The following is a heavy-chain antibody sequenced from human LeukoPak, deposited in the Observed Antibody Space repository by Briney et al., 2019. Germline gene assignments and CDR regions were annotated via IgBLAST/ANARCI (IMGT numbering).Heavy chain of an antibody. J-gene: IGHJ5*02. Sequence: PSETLSLTCTVPGGSISSYYWSWIRQPPGKGLEWIGYIYYSGSTNYNPSLKSRVTISVDTSKNQFSLKLSSVTAADTAVYYCAREGAYCSSTSCRADWFDPWGQGTLVTVSS. D-gene: IGHD2-2*01. CDR1: GGSISSYY. CDR2: IYYSGST. CDR3: AREGAYCSSTSCRADWFDP. V-gene: IGHV4-59*12.